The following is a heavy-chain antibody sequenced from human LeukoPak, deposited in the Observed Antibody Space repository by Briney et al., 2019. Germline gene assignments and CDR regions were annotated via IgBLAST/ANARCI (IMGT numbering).Heavy chain of an antibody. CDR3: AGTTIAVAGPDAFDI. D-gene: IGHD6-19*01. Sequence: SETLSLTCTVSGGSISSYYWSWIRQPPGKGLEWIGYIYYSGSTNYNPSLKSRVTISVDTSKNQFSLKLSSVTAADTAVYYCAGTTIAVAGPDAFDIWGQGTMVTVSS. CDR2: IYYSGST. J-gene: IGHJ3*02. V-gene: IGHV4-59*01. CDR1: GGSISSYY.